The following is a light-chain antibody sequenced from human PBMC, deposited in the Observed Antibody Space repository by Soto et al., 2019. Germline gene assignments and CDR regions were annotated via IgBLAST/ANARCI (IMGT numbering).Light chain of an antibody. CDR3: QSYDSSNHVG. Sequence: NFMLTQPHSVSESPGKTVTISCTRSSGSIDSNYVQWYQQRPVSAPTTVIYEDNQRPSGVPDRFSGSIDSSSNSASLTISGLKTEDEADYYCQSYDSSNHVGFGGGAKLTVL. CDR2: EDN. J-gene: IGLJ2*01. CDR1: SGSIDSNY. V-gene: IGLV6-57*04.